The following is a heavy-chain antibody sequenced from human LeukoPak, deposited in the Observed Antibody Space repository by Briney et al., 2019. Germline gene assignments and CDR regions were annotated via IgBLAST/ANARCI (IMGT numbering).Heavy chain of an antibody. J-gene: IGHJ4*02. V-gene: IGHV5-51*01. Sequence: GESLKITCKGSGYRFTTYWVGWVRQMPGKGLEWMGIIYPGDSDTRYSPPFQGQVTISADKSISTAYLQWSSLKASDTAMYYCARRYCSGVTCSLDYWGQGTLVTVSS. CDR3: ARRYCSGVTCSLDY. D-gene: IGHD2-15*01. CDR1: GYRFTTYW. CDR2: IYPGDSDT.